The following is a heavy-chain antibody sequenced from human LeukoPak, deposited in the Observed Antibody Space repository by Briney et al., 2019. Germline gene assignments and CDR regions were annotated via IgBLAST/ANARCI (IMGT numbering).Heavy chain of an antibody. V-gene: IGHV3-21*01. CDR3: ARSGYNWNDVIFFDY. J-gene: IGHJ4*02. CDR2: ISSSSSSI. CDR1: GFTFSGYT. Sequence: GGSLRLSCAASGFTFSGYTMNWVRQAPGKGLKWVSSISSSSSSIYYADSVKGRFTISRDNAKNSLYLQMNSLRAEDTAVYYCARSGYNWNDVIFFDYWGQGILVTVSS. D-gene: IGHD1-1*01.